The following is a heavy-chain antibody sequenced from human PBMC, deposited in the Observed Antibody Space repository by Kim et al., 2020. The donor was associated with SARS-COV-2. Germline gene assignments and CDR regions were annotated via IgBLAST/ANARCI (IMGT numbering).Heavy chain of an antibody. V-gene: IGHV3-23*01. D-gene: IGHD1-26*01. CDR3: AKSGVGTKYYYYGMDV. Sequence: SGKGRFTIPRDNAKNTLYLQMNSLGAEDTAVYYCAKSGVGTKYYYYGMDVWGQGTTVTVSS. J-gene: IGHJ6*02.